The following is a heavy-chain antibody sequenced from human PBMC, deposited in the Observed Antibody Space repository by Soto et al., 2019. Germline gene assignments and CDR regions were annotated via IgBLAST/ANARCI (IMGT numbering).Heavy chain of an antibody. Sequence: QVQLQESGPGLVKPSQTLSLTCTVSGGSISSGGYYWSWIRQHPGKGLEWIGYIYYRGSTYYNPSLTSRFNISVATSKNQFSLKLSSVTAAATAVYYCARAAHYSSPFRWFDPWGQGTLGTVSS. V-gene: IGHV4-31*03. D-gene: IGHD6-13*01. CDR1: GGSISSGGYY. CDR3: ARAAHYSSPFRWFDP. J-gene: IGHJ5*02. CDR2: IYYRGST.